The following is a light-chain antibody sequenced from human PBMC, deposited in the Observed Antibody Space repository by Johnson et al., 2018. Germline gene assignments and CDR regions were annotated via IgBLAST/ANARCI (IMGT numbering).Light chain of an antibody. CDR3: GTGDSSLSAGNG. CDR1: SSNIGNNY. J-gene: IGLJ1*01. Sequence: QSVLTQPPSVSAAPGQKVTISCSGSSSNIGNNYVSWYQQLPGTAPKLLIYENNKRPSGIPDRFSGSKSGTSATLGITGLQTGDEAEYYCGTGDSSLSAGNGFGTGTKVTVL. V-gene: IGLV1-51*02. CDR2: ENN.